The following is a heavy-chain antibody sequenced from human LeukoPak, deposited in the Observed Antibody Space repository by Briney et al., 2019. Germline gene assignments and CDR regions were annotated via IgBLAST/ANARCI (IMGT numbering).Heavy chain of an antibody. V-gene: IGHV4-30-4*01. J-gene: IGHJ4*02. CDR2: IYYSGST. CDR3: ARSFLTGYPFDY. Sequence: PPQTLSLTCTVSGGSISSGDYYWSWIRQPPGKGLEWIGYIYYSGSTYYNPSLKSRVTISVDTSKDQFSLKLSSVTAADTAVYYCARSFLTGYPFDYWGQGTLVTVSS. D-gene: IGHD3-9*01. CDR1: GGSISSGDYY.